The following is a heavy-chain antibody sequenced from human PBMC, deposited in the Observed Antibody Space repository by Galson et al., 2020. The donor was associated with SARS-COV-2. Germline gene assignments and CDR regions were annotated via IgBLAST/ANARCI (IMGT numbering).Heavy chain of an antibody. Sequence: SETLSLTCTVSSGSIRSGDYIWSRNRQPPGQGLEWIGYIFHTAGAYYNPSLKSRVSLSVDTSKNQFSLTLSPVTAADTAVYYCARGDYGDAMYYYYMDVWGKGTTVTVSS. J-gene: IGHJ6*03. CDR1: SGSIRSGDYI. V-gene: IGHV4-30-4*08. CDR2: IFHTAGA. CDR3: ARGDYGDAMYYYYMDV. D-gene: IGHD4-17*01.